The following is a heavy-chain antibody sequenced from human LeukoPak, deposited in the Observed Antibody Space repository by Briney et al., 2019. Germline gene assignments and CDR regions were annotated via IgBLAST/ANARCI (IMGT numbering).Heavy chain of an antibody. V-gene: IGHV4-59*01. CDR3: ARFWCSAGEFDY. D-gene: IGHD2-8*01. Sequence: SETLSLTCTVSGGSISSYYWSWIRQPPGKGLEWIGYIYYSGSTNYNPSLKSRVTISVDTSKNQFSLKLSSVTAADTAVYYCARFWCSAGEFDYWGQGTLVTVSS. CDR2: IYYSGST. CDR1: GGSISSYY. J-gene: IGHJ4*02.